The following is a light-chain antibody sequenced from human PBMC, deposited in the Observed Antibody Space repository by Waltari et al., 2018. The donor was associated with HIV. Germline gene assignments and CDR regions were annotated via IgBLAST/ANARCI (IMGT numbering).Light chain of an antibody. V-gene: IGLV6-57*01. CDR1: SGNIASNY. Sequence: NFMLTQPHSVSESPGKTVTISCTRSSGNIASNYVQWYQQRPGSSPTTVIYEDNQRPSVVPDRFSGSIDSSSNSASLTISGLKTEDEADYYCQSYDSSNLNWVFGGGTKLTVL. CDR2: EDN. CDR3: QSYDSSNLNWV. J-gene: IGLJ3*02.